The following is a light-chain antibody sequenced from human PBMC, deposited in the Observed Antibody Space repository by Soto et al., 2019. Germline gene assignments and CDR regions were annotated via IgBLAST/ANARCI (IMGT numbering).Light chain of an antibody. CDR1: QSISSW. Sequence: DIQMTQSPSTLSASVGDRVTITCRASQSISSWLAWYQLKPGKAPKVLIYQTSILQNGVPSTFSGSGSGTEFTLTISSLQPDDFATYSCHQYGAYPWTVGQGTNVEV. CDR3: HQYGAYPWT. J-gene: IGKJ1*01. V-gene: IGKV1-5*03. CDR2: QTS.